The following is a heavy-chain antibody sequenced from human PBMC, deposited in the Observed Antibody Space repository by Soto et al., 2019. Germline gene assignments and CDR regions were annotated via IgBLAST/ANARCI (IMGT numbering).Heavy chain of an antibody. CDR1: GFTFSNYA. CDR3: ARDLHDYVSFRFDP. CDR2: ISGSGGST. J-gene: IGHJ5*02. Sequence: HPGGSLRLSCAASGFTFSNYAMNWVRQAPGKGLEWVSVISGSGGSTYYADSVKGRFTISRDNSKNTLYLQMNSLRAEDTAVYYCARDLHDYVSFRFDPWGQGT. V-gene: IGHV3-23*01. D-gene: IGHD3-16*01.